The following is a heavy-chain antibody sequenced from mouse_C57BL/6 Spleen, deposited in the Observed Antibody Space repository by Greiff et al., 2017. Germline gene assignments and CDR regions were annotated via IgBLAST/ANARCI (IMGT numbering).Heavy chain of an antibody. Sequence: VQLQQSGAELVRPGASVKLSCTASGFNIKDDYMHWVKQRPEQGLEWIGWIDPENGDTEYASKFQGKATITADTSSNTAYLQLSSLTSEDTAVYYCTRNWDVGAYWGQGTLVTVSA. CDR1: GFNIKDDY. CDR3: TRNWDVGAY. D-gene: IGHD4-1*01. CDR2: IDPENGDT. V-gene: IGHV14-4*01. J-gene: IGHJ3*01.